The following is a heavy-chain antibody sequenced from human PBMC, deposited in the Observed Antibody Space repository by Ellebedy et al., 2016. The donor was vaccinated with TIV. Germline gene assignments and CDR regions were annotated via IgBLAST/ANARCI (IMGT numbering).Heavy chain of an antibody. CDR2: IYYSGST. CDR3: ARAQRSDRYDFDI. J-gene: IGHJ3*02. CDR1: GCSISSYY. D-gene: IGHD2-21*02. Sequence: MPSETLSLTCTVSGCSISSYYLSWIRQPPGKGLEWIGYIYYSGSTNYNPSLKSRVTISVDTSKNQFSLTLSSVTAADTAVYYCARAQRSDRYDFDIWGQGKMVTVSS. V-gene: IGHV4-59*01.